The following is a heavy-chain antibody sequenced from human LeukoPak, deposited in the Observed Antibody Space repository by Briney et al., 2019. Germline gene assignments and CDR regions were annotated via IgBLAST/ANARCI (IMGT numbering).Heavy chain of an antibody. V-gene: IGHV1-8*01. CDR2: MNPNSGNT. CDR1: GYTFTSYD. J-gene: IGHJ4*02. Sequence: ASVKVSCKASGYTFTSYDINWVRHATGQGLEWMGWMNPNSGNTGYAQKFQGRVTMTRNTSISTAYMELSSLRSEDTAVYYCAAKGGRGRRDLAAAVASTDYWGQGTLVTVSS. D-gene: IGHD6-13*01. CDR3: AAKGGRGRRDLAAAVASTDY.